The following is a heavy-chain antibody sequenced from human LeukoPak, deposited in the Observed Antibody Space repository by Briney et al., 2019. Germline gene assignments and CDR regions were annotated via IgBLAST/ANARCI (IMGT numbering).Heavy chain of an antibody. V-gene: IGHV1-69*13. D-gene: IGHD2-2*01. J-gene: IGHJ5*02. CDR2: IIPIFGTA. CDR1: GGTFSSYA. CDR3: ARAEDSSHCSSTSCYGVWFDP. Sequence: ASVKVSCKASGGTFSSYAISWVRQAPGQGLEWKGGIIPIFGTANYAQKFQGRVTITADESTSTAYMELSSLRSEDTAVYYSARAEDSSHCSSTSCYGVWFDPWGQGTLVTVSS.